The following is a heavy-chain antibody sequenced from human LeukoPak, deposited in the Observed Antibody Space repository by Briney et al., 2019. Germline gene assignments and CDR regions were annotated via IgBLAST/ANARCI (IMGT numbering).Heavy chain of an antibody. J-gene: IGHJ4*02. CDR3: AREAYGSGNYPFDY. CDR2: ISSSGSTI. CDR1: GFTFSSYE. V-gene: IGHV3-48*03. D-gene: IGHD3-10*01. Sequence: GRSLRLSCAASGFTFSSYEMNWVRQAPGKGLEWVSYISSSGSTIYYADSVKGRFTISRDNAKNSLYLQMNSLRAEDTAVYYCAREAYGSGNYPFDYWGQGTLVTVSS.